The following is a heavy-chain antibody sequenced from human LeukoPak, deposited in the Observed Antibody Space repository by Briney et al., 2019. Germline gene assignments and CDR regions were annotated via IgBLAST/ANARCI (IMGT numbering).Heavy chain of an antibody. D-gene: IGHD3-10*01. V-gene: IGHV3-30*02. Sequence: GGSLRLSCAASGFTFSSYGMHWVRQAPGKGLEWMAFIRYDGSNKYYADSVKGRFTISRDNSKNTLYLQMNSLRAEDTAVYYCAKEVVGPGDPGVDYWGQGTLVTVSS. J-gene: IGHJ4*02. CDR1: GFTFSSYG. CDR2: IRYDGSNK. CDR3: AKEVVGPGDPGVDY.